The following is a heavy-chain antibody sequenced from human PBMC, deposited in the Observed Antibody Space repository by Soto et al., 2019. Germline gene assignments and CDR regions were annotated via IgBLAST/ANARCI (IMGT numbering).Heavy chain of an antibody. V-gene: IGHV4-39*07. D-gene: IGHD3-16*01. CDR2: IYYSGST. CDR3: AKTKEGGFDP. J-gene: IGHJ5*02. CDR1: GGSISSSSYF. Sequence: TLSLTCSVSGGSISSSSYFWGWIRQPPGKGLEWIGSIYYSGSTYYNPSLKSRVTVSVDTSKNQFFLKLTSVTATDTAVYYCAKTKEGGFDPWGQGILVTVSS.